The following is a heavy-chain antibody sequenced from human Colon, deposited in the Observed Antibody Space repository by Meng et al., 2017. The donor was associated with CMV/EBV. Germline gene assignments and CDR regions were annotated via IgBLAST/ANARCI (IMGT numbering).Heavy chain of an antibody. D-gene: IGHD5-24*01. V-gene: IGHV3-23*01. CDR3: VRDKGDGFIKFHYFDY. CDR2: ISGSGETT. CDR1: GFIFNNYA. Sequence: GGSLRLSCAASGFIFNNYAMNWVRLAPGKGLEWVGGISGSGETTYYVDSVKGRFTISRDNSKNTLYLEMNSLRAEDTALYYCVRDKGDGFIKFHYFDYWGQGTLVTVSS. J-gene: IGHJ4*02.